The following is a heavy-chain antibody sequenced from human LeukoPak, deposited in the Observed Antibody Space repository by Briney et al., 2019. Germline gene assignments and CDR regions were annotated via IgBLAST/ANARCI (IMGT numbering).Heavy chain of an antibody. CDR2: IYYSGST. Sequence: GSLRLSCAASGFTFSSYSMNWVRQAPGKGLEWIGSIYYSGSTYYNPSLKSRVTISVDTSKNQFSLKLSSVTAADTAVYYCARDRTYSSSWYWNWFDPWGQGTLVTVSS. CDR3: ARDRTYSSSWYWNWFDP. J-gene: IGHJ5*02. CDR1: GFTFSSYS. D-gene: IGHD6-13*01. V-gene: IGHV4-39*07.